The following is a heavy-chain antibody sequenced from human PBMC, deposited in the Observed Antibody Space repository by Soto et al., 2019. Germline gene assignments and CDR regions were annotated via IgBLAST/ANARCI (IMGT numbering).Heavy chain of an antibody. CDR1: GGTFSSYA. J-gene: IGHJ6*02. CDR3: AIRGGIAAPYYYGMDV. V-gene: IGHV1-69*13. Sequence: SVKVSCKASGGTFSSYAISWVRQAPGQGLEWMGGIIPIFGTANYAQKFQGRVTITADESTSTAYMELSSLRSEDTAVYYCAIRGGIAAPYYYGMDVWGQGTTVTVSS. D-gene: IGHD6-13*01. CDR2: IIPIFGTA.